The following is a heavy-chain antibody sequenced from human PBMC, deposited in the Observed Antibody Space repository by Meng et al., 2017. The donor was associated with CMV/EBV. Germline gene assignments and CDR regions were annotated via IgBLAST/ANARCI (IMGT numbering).Heavy chain of an antibody. CDR3: ARVLRVGEH. Sequence: GGSLRLSCAASGFTFSSYSMNWVRQAPGKGLEWVSYISSSSSTISYAVSVKGRFTISRDNAKNSLYLQMNSLRAEDTAVYYCARVLRVGEHWGQGTLVTVSS. D-gene: IGHD1-26*01. J-gene: IGHJ4*02. V-gene: IGHV3-48*04. CDR2: ISSSSSTI. CDR1: GFTFSSYS.